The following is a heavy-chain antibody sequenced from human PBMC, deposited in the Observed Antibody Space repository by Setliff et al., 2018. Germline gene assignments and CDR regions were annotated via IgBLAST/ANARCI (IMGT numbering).Heavy chain of an antibody. CDR2: IIPIFGSP. CDR1: GATLTTYA. Sequence: VKVSCKASGATLTTYAIHWVRQAPGQGLEWMGMIIPIFGSPHYAQRFQDRVIITADVSTRTAYMDLSSLRSEDTAIYYCARDSQLGFYYFDSWGRGTLVTVSS. J-gene: IGHJ4*02. V-gene: IGHV1-69*15. D-gene: IGHD1-1*01. CDR3: ARDSQLGFYYFDS.